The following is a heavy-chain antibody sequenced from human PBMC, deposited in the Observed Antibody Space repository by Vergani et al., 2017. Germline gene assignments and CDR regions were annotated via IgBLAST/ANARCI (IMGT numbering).Heavy chain of an antibody. CDR2: ISSSSSYI. CDR1: GFTFSSYS. CDR3: AKAWRDPTNPLDY. Sequence: EVQLVESGGGLVKPGGSLRLSCAASGFTFSSYSMNWVRQAPGKGLEWVSSISSSSSYIYYADSVKGRFTISRDNAKNTLYLQMNSLRAEDTAVYYCAKAWRDPTNPLDYWGQGTLVTVSS. J-gene: IGHJ4*02. V-gene: IGHV3-21*04. D-gene: IGHD1-14*01.